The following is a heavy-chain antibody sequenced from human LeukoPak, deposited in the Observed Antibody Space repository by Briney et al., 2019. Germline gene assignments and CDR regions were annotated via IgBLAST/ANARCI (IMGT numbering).Heavy chain of an antibody. CDR3: ARERVVPAADIPNWFDP. CDR1: GFTFSSYS. CDR2: ISSSSSYI. Sequence: PGGSLRLSCAASGFTFSSYSMNWVRQAPGKGLEWVSSISSSSSYIYYADSVEGRFTISRDNAKNSLYLQMNSLRAEDTAVYYCARERVVPAADIPNWFDPWGQGTLVTVSS. J-gene: IGHJ5*02. V-gene: IGHV3-21*01. D-gene: IGHD2-2*01.